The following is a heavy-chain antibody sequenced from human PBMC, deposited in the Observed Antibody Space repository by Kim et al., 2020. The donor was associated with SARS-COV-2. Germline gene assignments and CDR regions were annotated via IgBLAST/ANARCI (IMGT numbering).Heavy chain of an antibody. D-gene: IGHD6-19*01. Sequence: GGSLRLSRAASGFTFSSYGMHWVRQAPGKGLEWVAVISYDGSNKYYADSVKGRFTISRDNSKNTLYLQMNSLRAEDTAVYYCAKEEGSGYSSGWTYYYYGMDVWGQGTTVTVSS. CDR3: AKEEGSGYSSGWTYYYYGMDV. CDR2: ISYDGSNK. V-gene: IGHV3-30*18. J-gene: IGHJ6*02. CDR1: GFTFSSYG.